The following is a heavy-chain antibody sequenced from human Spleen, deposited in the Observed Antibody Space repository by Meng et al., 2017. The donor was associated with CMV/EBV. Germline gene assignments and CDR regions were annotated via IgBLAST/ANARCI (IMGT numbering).Heavy chain of an antibody. D-gene: IGHD1-7*01. J-gene: IGHJ5*02. Sequence: GPFSSYGISWVRQAPGQGLEWMGGIIPIFSKANYAQKFQGRVTITTDESTSTAYMEVSSLRSEDTAVYYCARVSFNWNYRYNWFDPWGQGTLVTVSS. CDR1: GPFSSYG. V-gene: IGHV1-69*05. CDR3: ARVSFNWNYRYNWFDP. CDR2: IIPIFSKA.